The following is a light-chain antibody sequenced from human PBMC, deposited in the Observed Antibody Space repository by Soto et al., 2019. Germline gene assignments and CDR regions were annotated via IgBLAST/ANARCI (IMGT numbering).Light chain of an antibody. CDR3: QQRSNWPPT. Sequence: EIVLTQSPATLSLSPGERATLSCRASQSVSSSLAWYQQKPGLAPRLLIYDASNRATGIPARFSGSGSGTDFTLTIGSLEPEDFAVYYCQQRSNWPPTFGQGTKVDIK. CDR2: DAS. CDR1: QSVSSS. J-gene: IGKJ1*01. V-gene: IGKV3-11*01.